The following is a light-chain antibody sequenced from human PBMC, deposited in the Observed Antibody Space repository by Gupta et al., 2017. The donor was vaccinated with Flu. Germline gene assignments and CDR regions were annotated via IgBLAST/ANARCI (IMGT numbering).Light chain of an antibody. CDR2: AAS. Sequence: DIQMTQSPSSVSASVGDRVTITCRASQGISSWLAWYQQKPGKAPKLLIYAASRGKSGVPSRFSGSGSGTDFTLTISGRQPEDFAIYYCQHGTSFPCTFGRGTKVEIK. CDR3: QHGTSFPCT. CDR1: QGISSW. J-gene: IGKJ4*01. V-gene: IGKV1-12*02.